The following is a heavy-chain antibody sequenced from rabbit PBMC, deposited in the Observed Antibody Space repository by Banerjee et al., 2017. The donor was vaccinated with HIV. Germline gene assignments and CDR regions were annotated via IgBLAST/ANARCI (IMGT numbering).Heavy chain of an antibody. D-gene: IGHD1-1*01. CDR3: AREDTYIYNGVVGL. CDR2: IYTVGSGST. V-gene: IGHV1S40*01. CDR1: GFSLSSSYW. Sequence: QSLEESGGDLVKPGASLTLTCTASGFSLSSSYWIWWVRQAPGKGLEWIACIYTVGSGSTYYASWAKGRFNISKTSSTTVTLQLNSLTAADTATYFCAREDTYIYNGVVGLWGPGTLVTVS. J-gene: IGHJ4*01.